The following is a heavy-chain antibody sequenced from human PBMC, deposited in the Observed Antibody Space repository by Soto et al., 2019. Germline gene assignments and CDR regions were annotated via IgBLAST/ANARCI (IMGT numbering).Heavy chain of an antibody. J-gene: IGHJ4*02. CDR1: GVSLTSGTYY. V-gene: IGHV4-31*03. CDR2: IFYSGST. CDR3: ASTEDFFDY. Sequence: SETLSLTCSVSGVSLTSGTYYWSWIRQHPGKGLEWIGYIFYSGSTDYNPSLKSRVNISVDTSKNQFSLKLSSVAAADTAVYYCASTEDFFDYWGQGTLVTVSS.